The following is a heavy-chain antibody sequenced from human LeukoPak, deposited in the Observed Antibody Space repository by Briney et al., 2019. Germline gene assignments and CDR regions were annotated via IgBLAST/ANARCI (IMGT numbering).Heavy chain of an antibody. J-gene: IGHJ3*02. CDR1: GGSISSYY. Sequence: SETLSLTCTVSGGSISSYYWSWIRQPPGKGLEWIGYIYYSGSTNYNPSLKSRVTISVDTSKNQFSLKLSSVTAADTAVYYCAPWNDVWGSFPPYDAFDIGGQGKMVTVFS. V-gene: IGHV4-59*01. CDR3: APWNDVWGSFPPYDAFDI. CDR2: IYYSGST. D-gene: IGHD3-16*01.